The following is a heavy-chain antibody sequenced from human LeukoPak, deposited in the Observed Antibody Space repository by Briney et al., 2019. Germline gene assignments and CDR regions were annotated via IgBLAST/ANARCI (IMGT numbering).Heavy chain of an antibody. V-gene: IGHV3-23*01. D-gene: IGHD6-19*01. CDR1: GFTFSNYA. J-gene: IGHJ4*02. CDR3: AKDQWLVLNY. CDR2: ISGNGGST. Sequence: GGSLRLSCAASGFTFSNYAMSWVRQAPGKGLEWVSAISGNGGSTYYADSVKGRFTISRGNSKNTLYLQMNSLRSDDTALYYCAKDQWLVLNYWGQGTLVTVSS.